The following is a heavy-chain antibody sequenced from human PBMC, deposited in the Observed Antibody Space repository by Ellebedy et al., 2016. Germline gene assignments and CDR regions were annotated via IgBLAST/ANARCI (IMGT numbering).Heavy chain of an antibody. V-gene: IGHV4-30-4*01. CDR1: GGSITSGDYY. CDR3: ARVPATWQYYIDY. Sequence: SETLSLTCTVSGGSITSGDYYWSWIRQPPGKGLEWVGYMHSTGSTFYNSSLKSRVTISADTSKNQFSLSLGSVTAADTAVYYCARVPATWQYYIDYWGQGNLVTVSS. D-gene: IGHD2-15*01. CDR2: MHSTGST. J-gene: IGHJ4*02.